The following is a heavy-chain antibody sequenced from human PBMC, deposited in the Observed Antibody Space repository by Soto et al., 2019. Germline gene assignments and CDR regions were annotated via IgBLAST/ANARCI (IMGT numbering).Heavy chain of an antibody. V-gene: IGHV4-4*02. CDR1: GGSITTSVL. CDR2: IAHDGHT. CDR3: AGGRDYDY. D-gene: IGHD1-26*01. Sequence: SETLSLTCDVSGGSITTSVLWTWVRPFPGRGLEWIGEIAHDGHTNYNPSLSGRVTMSVDPSNSQFSLNVASVNAAYTAVYFCAGGRDYDYWGQGTLVTVSS. J-gene: IGHJ4*02.